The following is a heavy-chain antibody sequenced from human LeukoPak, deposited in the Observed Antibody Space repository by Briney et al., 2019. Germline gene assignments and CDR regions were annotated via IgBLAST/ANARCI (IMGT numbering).Heavy chain of an antibody. V-gene: IGHV4-34*01. J-gene: IGHJ4*02. CDR3: ARARLLVRFSFDY. Sequence: PSETLSLTCAVYGGSFSGYYWSWIRQPPGKGLEWIGEINHSGSTNYNPSLKSRVTISVDTSKNQFSLKLSSVTAADTAVYYCARARLLVRFSFDYWGQGTLVTVSS. CDR2: INHSGST. CDR1: GGSFSGYY. D-gene: IGHD3-3*01.